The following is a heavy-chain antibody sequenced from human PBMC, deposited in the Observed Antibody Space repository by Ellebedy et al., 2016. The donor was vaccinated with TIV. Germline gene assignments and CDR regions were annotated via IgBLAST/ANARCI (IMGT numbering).Heavy chain of an antibody. CDR3: TREAENWNYPYYYYNGMDV. CDR2: IGSKGYGGTT. V-gene: IGHV3-49*04. J-gene: IGHJ6*02. CDR1: GFTFGDFA. Sequence: GGSLRLSXTASGFTFGDFAISWVRQAPGKGLEWVGFIGSKGYGGTTQYAASVKGRFTISRDDSKSIAYLQMNSLKTEDTDLYYCTREAENWNYPYYYYNGMDVWGQGTTVTVSS. D-gene: IGHD1-7*01.